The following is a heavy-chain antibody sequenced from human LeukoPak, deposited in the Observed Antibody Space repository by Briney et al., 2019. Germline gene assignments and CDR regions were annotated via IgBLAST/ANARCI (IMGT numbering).Heavy chain of an antibody. Sequence: GGSLRLSCAASGFTFSSYAMSWVRQAPGKGLEWVSAISGSGGSTYYADPVKGRFTISRDNSKSTLYLQMNSLRAEDTAVYYCAGHGYSYYFDYWGQGTLVTVSS. J-gene: IGHJ4*02. D-gene: IGHD5-18*01. CDR1: GFTFSSYA. CDR3: AGHGYSYYFDY. V-gene: IGHV3-23*01. CDR2: ISGSGGST.